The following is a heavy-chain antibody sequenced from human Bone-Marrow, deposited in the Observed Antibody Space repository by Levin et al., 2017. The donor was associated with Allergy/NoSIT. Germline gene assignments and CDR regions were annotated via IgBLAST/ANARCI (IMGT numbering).Heavy chain of an antibody. CDR1: GFTFGTHW. Sequence: GGSLRLSCAASGFTFGTHWMHWVRQAPGKGLEWISRISSVGSSIDYADSVKGRFTISRDNARNTLYLEMHSLRADDTAVYYCASPQGSSTWYYFHYWGQGTRVTVSS. CDR3: ASPQGSSTWYYFHY. V-gene: IGHV3-74*01. CDR2: ISSVGSSI. J-gene: IGHJ4*02. D-gene: IGHD6-6*01.